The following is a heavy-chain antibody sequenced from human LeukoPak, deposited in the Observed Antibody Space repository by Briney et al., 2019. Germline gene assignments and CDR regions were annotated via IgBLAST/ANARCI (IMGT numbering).Heavy chain of an antibody. J-gene: IGHJ4*02. CDR1: GFTFSSYW. D-gene: IGHD3-22*01. CDR2: INSDGSST. CDR3: ARSPYDSSGYYRSFDY. V-gene: IGHV3-74*01. Sequence: GGSLRLSCAASGFTFSSYWMHWVRQAPGKGLVWVSRINSDGSSTNYADPVKGRFTISRDNAENTLYLQMNSLRAEDTAVFYCARSPYDSSGYYRSFDYWSQGIMVTVSS.